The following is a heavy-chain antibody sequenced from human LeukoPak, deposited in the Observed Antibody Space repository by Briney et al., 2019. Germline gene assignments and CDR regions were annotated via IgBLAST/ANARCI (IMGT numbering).Heavy chain of an antibody. CDR1: GYTFTGYY. D-gene: IGHD3-10*01. J-gene: IGHJ5*02. Sequence: GASVKVSCKASGYTFTGYYMHWVRQAPGQGLEWKGWINPNSGGTNYAQKFQGRVTMTRDTSISTAYMELSRLRSDDTAVYYCARDRVTMVRGVSNWFDPWGQGTLVTVSS. CDR3: ARDRVTMVRGVSNWFDP. V-gene: IGHV1-2*02. CDR2: INPNSGGT.